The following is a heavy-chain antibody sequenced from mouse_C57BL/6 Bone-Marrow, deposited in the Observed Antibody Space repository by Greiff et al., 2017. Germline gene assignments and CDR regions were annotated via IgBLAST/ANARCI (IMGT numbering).Heavy chain of an antibody. Sequence: QVQLQQPGAELVKPGASVKMSCKASGYTFTSYWITWVQQRPGQGLEWIGDIYPTSGRTNYNEKFKSKAILTVDTSSNTAYMQPSSLTSENSAVFYCAGSGPLGRSFDYWGQGTTLTVSS. V-gene: IGHV1-55*01. CDR3: AGSGPLGRSFDY. CDR2: IYPTSGRT. J-gene: IGHJ2*01. CDR1: GYTFTSYW. D-gene: IGHD4-1*01.